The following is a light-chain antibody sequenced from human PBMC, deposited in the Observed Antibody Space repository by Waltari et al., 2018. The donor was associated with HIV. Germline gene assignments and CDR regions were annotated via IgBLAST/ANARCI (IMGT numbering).Light chain of an antibody. Sequence: QSALTQPASVSGSPGQSITIPCTGTSSDIGGYNFFSWYPQHPGEAPKLMIYEGNNRPSGVSFPFSSSKSDNPASLTISGLQAVDEADYYCSSYTSSGTWVFGGGTKLPVL. CDR2: EGN. J-gene: IGLJ3*02. CDR1: SSDIGGYNF. V-gene: IGLV2-14*03. CDR3: SSYTSSGTWV.